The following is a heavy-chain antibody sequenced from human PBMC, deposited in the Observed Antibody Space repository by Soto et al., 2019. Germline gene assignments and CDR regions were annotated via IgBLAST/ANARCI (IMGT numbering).Heavy chain of an antibody. CDR1: GGSISSYY. CDR3: ARASSLWFGESTYYFDY. Sequence: SETLSLTCTVSGGSISSYYWSWIRQPPGKGLEWIGYIYYSGSTNYNPSLKSRVTISVDTSKNQFSLKLSSVTAADTAVYYCARASSLWFGESTYYFDYWGQGTLVTVSS. J-gene: IGHJ4*02. D-gene: IGHD3-10*01. CDR2: IYYSGST. V-gene: IGHV4-59*01.